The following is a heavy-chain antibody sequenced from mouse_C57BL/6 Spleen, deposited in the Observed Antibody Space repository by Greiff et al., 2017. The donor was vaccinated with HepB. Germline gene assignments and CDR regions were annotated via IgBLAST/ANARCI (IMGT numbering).Heavy chain of an antibody. CDR2: INYDGSST. CDR3: ARQYWDGEDYYARDY. CDR1: GFTFSDYY. Sequence: EVMLVESEGGLVQPGSSMKLSCTASGFTFSDYYMAWVRQVPEKGLEWVANINYDGSSTYYLDSLKSRFIISRDNAKNILYLQMSSLKSEDKATYYWARQYWDGEDYYARDYWGQGTSVTVSS. V-gene: IGHV5-16*01. J-gene: IGHJ4*01. D-gene: IGHD4-1*01.